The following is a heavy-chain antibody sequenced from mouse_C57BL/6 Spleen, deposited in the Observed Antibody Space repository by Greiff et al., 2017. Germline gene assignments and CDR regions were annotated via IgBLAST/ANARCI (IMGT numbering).Heavy chain of an antibody. CDR2: IYPGDGDT. CDR3: APYYSNYAY. D-gene: IGHD2-5*01. Sequence: VQLQQSGPELVKPGASVKISCKASGYAFSSSWMNWVKQRPGKGLEWIGRIYPGDGDTNYNGKFKGKATLTADKSSSTAYMQLSSLTSEDSAVYFCAPYYSNYAYRGQGTLVTVSA. J-gene: IGHJ3*01. CDR1: GYAFSSSW. V-gene: IGHV1-82*01.